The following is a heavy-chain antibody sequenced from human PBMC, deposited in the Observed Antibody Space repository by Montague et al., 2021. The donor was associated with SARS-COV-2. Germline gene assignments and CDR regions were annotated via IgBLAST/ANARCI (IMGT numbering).Heavy chain of an antibody. D-gene: IGHD4-23*01. CDR2: IDWDDDK. V-gene: IGHV2-70*01. J-gene: IGHJ4*02. CDR3: ARGRYGGNRGYYFDY. Sequence: PALVKPTQTLTLTCTFSGFSLSTSGMCVSWIRQPPGKALEWLALIDWDDDKYYSTSLKTRLTISKDTSKNQVVLTMTNMDPVGTATYYCARGRYGGNRGYYFDYGGQGTLVTVSS. CDR1: GFSLSTSGMC.